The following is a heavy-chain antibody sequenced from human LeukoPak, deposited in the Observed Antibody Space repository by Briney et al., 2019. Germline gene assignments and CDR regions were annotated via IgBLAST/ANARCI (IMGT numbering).Heavy chain of an antibody. CDR2: ISNSDYST. V-gene: IGHV3-23*01. Sequence: HPGGSLRLSCAASGFTFSSYAMSWVRQAPGKGLEWVSTISNSDYSTYYADSVKGRLTISRANSENTLYLQMNNLRAEDTAVYYCAKATGYLLWGQGTLVTVSS. CDR3: AKATGYLL. J-gene: IGHJ4*02. CDR1: GFTFSSYA. D-gene: IGHD1-14*01.